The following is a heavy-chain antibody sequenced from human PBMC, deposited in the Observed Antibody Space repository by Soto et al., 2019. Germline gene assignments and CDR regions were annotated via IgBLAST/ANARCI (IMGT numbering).Heavy chain of an antibody. Sequence: EVQLVESGGGLVKPGGSLRLSCAASGFTFSSYSMNWVRQAPGKGLEWVSSISSSSSYIYYADSVKGRFTISRDNAKNSLYLQMNSLGAEDTAVYYCARLLISGWFYYFDYWGQGTLVTVSS. V-gene: IGHV3-21*01. D-gene: IGHD6-19*01. J-gene: IGHJ4*02. CDR2: ISSSSSYI. CDR3: ARLLISGWFYYFDY. CDR1: GFTFSSYS.